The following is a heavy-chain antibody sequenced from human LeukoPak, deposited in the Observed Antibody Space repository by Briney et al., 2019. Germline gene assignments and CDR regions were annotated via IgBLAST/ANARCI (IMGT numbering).Heavy chain of an antibody. CDR2: IHPGDSDT. D-gene: IGHD2-15*01. Sequence: GDSLKISCKGSGYSFSSYWIAGVRQMPGKGRDWIGIIHPGDSDTSYRPSFQAEVTFSANMSISTGFLQWISLKASDTPWYYCAMLYCSRGSCFDRWGEGTLVTVSS. CDR1: GYSFSSYW. CDR3: AMLYCSRGSCFDR. J-gene: IGHJ5*02. V-gene: IGHV5-51*01.